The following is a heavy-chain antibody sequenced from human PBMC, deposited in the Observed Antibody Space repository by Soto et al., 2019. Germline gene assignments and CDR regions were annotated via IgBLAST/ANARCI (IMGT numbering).Heavy chain of an antibody. V-gene: IGHV3-23*01. CDR1: GFTFSIYA. Sequence: GALRLSCAASGFTFSIYAMSWVRQTPGKGLEWVSAISGSGGSTSYADSVKGGFTISRDNSKNMLSPQMNRQRAEARAVYYCASDPIVVVPPRLFDYWGQGTLVTVSA. CDR3: ASDPIVVVPPRLFDY. D-gene: IGHD3-22*01. J-gene: IGHJ4*02. CDR2: ISGSGGST.